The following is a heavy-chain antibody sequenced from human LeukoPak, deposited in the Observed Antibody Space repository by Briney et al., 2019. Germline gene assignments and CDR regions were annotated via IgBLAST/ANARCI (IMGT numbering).Heavy chain of an antibody. J-gene: IGHJ5*02. CDR2: ISGSGGST. Sequence: GGSLRLSCAASGFTFSSYAMSWVRQAPGKGLEWVSAISGSGGSTYYADSVKGRFTISRDNSKNTLYLQMNSLRAEDTAVYYCSKDRPAYSSGGPSTSWGQETLVTVSS. CDR3: SKDRPAYSSGGPSTS. D-gene: IGHD6-19*01. V-gene: IGHV3-23*01. CDR1: GFTFSSYA.